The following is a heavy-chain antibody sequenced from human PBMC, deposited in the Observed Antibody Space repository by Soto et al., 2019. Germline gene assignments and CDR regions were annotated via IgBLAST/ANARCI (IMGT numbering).Heavy chain of an antibody. V-gene: IGHV1-3*01. J-gene: IGHJ4*02. CDR3: ASEVPFYYGSGSVDY. CDR2: INAGNGNT. CDR1: GYTFTSYA. D-gene: IGHD3-10*01. Sequence: QVQLVQSGAEVEKPGASVKVSCKASGYTFTSYAMHWVRQAPGQRLEWMGWINAGNGNTKYSQKFQGRVTITRDTSASTAYMELSSLRSEDTAVYYCASEVPFYYGSGSVDYWGQGTLVTVSS.